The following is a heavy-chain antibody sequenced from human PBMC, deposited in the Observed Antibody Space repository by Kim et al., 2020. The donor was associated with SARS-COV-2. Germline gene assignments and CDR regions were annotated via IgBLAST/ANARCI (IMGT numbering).Heavy chain of an antibody. V-gene: IGHV3-23*03. CDR3: ATTTSGWLFDY. Sequence: FYADSVKGRFTIPRDNSKNTLYLQINSLRAEDTAVYYCATTTSGWLFDYWGQGTMVTVSS. J-gene: IGHJ4*02. D-gene: IGHD6-19*01.